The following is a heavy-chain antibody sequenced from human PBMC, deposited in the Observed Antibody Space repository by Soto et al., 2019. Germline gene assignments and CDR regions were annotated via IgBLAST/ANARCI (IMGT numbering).Heavy chain of an antibody. D-gene: IGHD5-18*01. J-gene: IGHJ6*02. V-gene: IGHV5-51*01. CDR3: ARVVDTAKFYYGMDG. CDR1: GHSFTSYW. CDR2: IYPGDSDT. Sequence: GESLKISCKGSGHSFTSYWIGWVRQMPGKGLEWMGIIYPGDSDTRYSPSFQGQVTISADKSISTAYLQWSSLKASDTAMYYCARVVDTAKFYYGMDGWGQGNTVTFSS.